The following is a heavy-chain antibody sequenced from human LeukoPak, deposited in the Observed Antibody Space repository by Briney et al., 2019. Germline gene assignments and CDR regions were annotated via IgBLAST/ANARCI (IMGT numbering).Heavy chain of an antibody. J-gene: IGHJ5*02. V-gene: IGHV5-51*01. D-gene: IGHD6-13*01. CDR3: ARREAAAGNNWFDP. CDR2: IYPGDSDT. Sequence: GESLKISCKGSGYRFTNYWIGWVRQMPGKGLEWMGIIYPGDSDTTYSPSFQGQVTISADKSISTAYLQWSSLKASDTAMYYCARREAAAGNNWFDPWGQGTLVTVSS. CDR1: GYRFTNYW.